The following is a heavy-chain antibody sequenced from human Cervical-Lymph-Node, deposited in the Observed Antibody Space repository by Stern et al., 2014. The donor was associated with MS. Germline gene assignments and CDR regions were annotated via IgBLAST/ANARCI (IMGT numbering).Heavy chain of an antibody. CDR3: AKHACTGAACPFDL. V-gene: IGHV4-39*01. CDR1: GDSISSYTHY. D-gene: IGHD2-8*02. J-gene: IGHJ4*02. Sequence: QVQLQESGPGLVKPSETLSLTCAVSGDSISSYTHYWAWIRQPPGKGLEWIGSVYYSGPTSYTPPPKIPSPIPLDTPKNHFPLGLNSVAAADTAVYYCAKHACTGAACPFDLWGQGTLVTVSS. CDR2: VYYSGPT.